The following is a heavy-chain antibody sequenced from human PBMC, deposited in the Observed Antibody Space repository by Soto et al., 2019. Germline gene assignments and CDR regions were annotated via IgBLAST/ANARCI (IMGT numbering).Heavy chain of an antibody. CDR2: IIPIFGTP. D-gene: IGHD3-22*01. J-gene: IGHJ4*02. Sequence: QGLEWMGGIIPIFGTPNYAQKFQGRVTITADESTSTAYMELSSLRSEDTAVYYCARSEVDYYDSSRYYYFDYWGQGTLVTVSS. V-gene: IGHV1-69*01. CDR3: ARSEVDYYDSSRYYYFDY.